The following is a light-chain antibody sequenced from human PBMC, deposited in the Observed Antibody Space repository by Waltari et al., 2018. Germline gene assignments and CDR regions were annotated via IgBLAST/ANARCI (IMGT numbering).Light chain of an antibody. CDR3: QESYSIFT. CDR2: AAS. Sequence: DIQMTQSPSSLSASVGDRVAMTCRASQSIRTYLNWYQQRPGKAPKLLIYAASNLQGGVPSRFSGSGSGTDFTLSISSLQPEDFATYYCQESYSIFTFGGGTKVEIK. J-gene: IGKJ4*01. CDR1: QSIRTY. V-gene: IGKV1-39*01.